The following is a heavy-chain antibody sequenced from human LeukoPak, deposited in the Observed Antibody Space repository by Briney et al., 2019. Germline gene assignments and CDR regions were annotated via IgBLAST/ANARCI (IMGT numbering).Heavy chain of an antibody. CDR2: MWFDKNQ. CDR3: ARDRHCVNGVCHSPPGMDV. J-gene: IGHJ6*02. CDR1: GFILNDYG. D-gene: IGHD2-8*01. V-gene: IGHV3-33*01. Sequence: PGESLRLACAASGFILNDYGMHWVRQAPGKGLEWVADMWFDKNQHFADSVKGRFAISRDNSKNTVYLQINSLRAEDTAVYYCARDRHCVNGVCHSPPGMDVWGQGTTVTVSS.